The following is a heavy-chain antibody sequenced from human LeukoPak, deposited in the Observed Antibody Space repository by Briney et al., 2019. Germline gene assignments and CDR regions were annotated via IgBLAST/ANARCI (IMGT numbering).Heavy chain of an antibody. CDR1: GGSISSSSYY. V-gene: IGHV4-39*01. D-gene: IGHD6-19*01. J-gene: IGHJ4*02. Sequence: SETLSLTCTVCGGSISSSSYYWGWIRQPPGKGLEWIGSIYYSGSTYYNPSLKSRVTISVDTSKNQFSLKLSAVTAADTAVYYYATGGAVAGYDYWGQGTLVTVSS. CDR2: IYYSGST. CDR3: ATGGAVAGYDY.